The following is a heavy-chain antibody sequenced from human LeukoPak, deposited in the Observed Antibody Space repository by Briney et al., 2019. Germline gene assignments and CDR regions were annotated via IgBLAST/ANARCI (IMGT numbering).Heavy chain of an antibody. CDR1: GENFSIYF. CDR2: INHGGST. CDR3: ARHVIVIVPAARVYYYMDV. V-gene: IGHV4-34*01. Sequence: PSETLSLTCAVYGENFSIYFYSWIRQPPGKGLEWIGEINHGGSTSYNPSLKSRVTISVDTSKNQFSLRLSSVTAADTAMYYCARHVIVIVPAARVYYYMDVWGKGTTVTVSS. D-gene: IGHD2-2*01. J-gene: IGHJ6*03.